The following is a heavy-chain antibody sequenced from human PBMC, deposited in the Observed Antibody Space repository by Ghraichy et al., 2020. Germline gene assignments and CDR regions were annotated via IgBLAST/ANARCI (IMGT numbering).Heavy chain of an antibody. D-gene: IGHD1-26*01. V-gene: IGHV4-38-2*02. J-gene: IGHJ4*02. CDR1: GYSISRGFY. Sequence: SETLSLTCTVSGYSISRGFYWAWLRQSPGKGLEWCGDIYHSGTTFSKSSLKSRVTTTVDTSKNQFSLNRSPVTAAATAAYYCARVQKKRGSYGVFDYWGQGALVTVSS. CDR2: IYHSGTT. CDR3: ARVQKKRGSYGVFDY.